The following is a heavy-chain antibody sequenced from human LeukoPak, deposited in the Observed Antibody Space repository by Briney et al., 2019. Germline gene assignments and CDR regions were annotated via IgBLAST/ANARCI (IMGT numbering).Heavy chain of an antibody. V-gene: IGHV1-2*02. J-gene: IGHJ4*02. D-gene: IGHD3-3*01. Sequence: ASVKVSCKASGYTFTSYGISWVRQAPGQGLEWMGWINPNSGGTNYAHKFQGRVTMTRDTSISTAYMELSRLRSDDTAVYYCARSNRVDPTWSGYYPVDYWGQGTLVTVSS. CDR2: INPNSGGT. CDR1: GYTFTSYG. CDR3: ARSNRVDPTWSGYYPVDY.